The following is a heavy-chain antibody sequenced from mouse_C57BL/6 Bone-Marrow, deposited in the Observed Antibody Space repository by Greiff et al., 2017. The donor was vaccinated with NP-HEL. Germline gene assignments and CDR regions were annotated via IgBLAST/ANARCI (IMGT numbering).Heavy chain of an antibody. Sequence: QVQLQQPGAELVKPGASVKLSCKASGYTFTSYWMHWVKQRPGRGLEWIGRIDPTSGGTNYNEKFKSKATLTVDKPSSTAYMKLSSLTSEDSAVYYCGYDYHMDYWGQGTSVTVSS. D-gene: IGHD2-4*01. J-gene: IGHJ4*01. CDR3: GYDYHMDY. CDR2: IDPTSGGT. V-gene: IGHV1-72*01. CDR1: GYTFTSYW.